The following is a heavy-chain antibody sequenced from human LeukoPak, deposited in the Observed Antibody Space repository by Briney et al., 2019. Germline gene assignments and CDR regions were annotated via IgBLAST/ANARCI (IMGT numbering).Heavy chain of an antibody. CDR2: ISGNGGST. J-gene: IGHJ1*01. Sequence: PGGSLRLSCAASGLTLSSYAMNWVRQAPGKGLEWVSVISGNGGSTYYADSGRRRFTISRDNSKSTLYLQMNSLRAEDTALYYCTGSYYDEYFQHWGQGTLVTVSS. D-gene: IGHD3-3*01. CDR3: TGSYYDEYFQH. V-gene: IGHV3-23*01. CDR1: GLTLSSYA.